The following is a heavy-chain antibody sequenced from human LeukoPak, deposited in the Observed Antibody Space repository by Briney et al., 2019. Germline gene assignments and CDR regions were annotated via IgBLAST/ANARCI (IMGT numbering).Heavy chain of an antibody. CDR2: ISRDGTDN. D-gene: IGHD6-19*01. V-gene: IGHV3-30-3*01. Sequence: GGSLRLSCAASGFSFSNYALDWVRQAPGKGLEWVALISRDGTDNHYVDSVKGRFTISRDNSKNTLYLQMNSLRAEDTAVYYCAKDRTGYSSGWYPNWFDPWGQGTLVTVSS. J-gene: IGHJ5*02. CDR3: AKDRTGYSSGWYPNWFDP. CDR1: GFSFSNYA.